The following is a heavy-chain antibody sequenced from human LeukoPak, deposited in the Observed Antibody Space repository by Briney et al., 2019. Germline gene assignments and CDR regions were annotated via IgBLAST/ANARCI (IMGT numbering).Heavy chain of an antibody. CDR1: GGSFSGYY. CDR3: ARGRGEVVVVPAAMGTRPTYYFDY. Sequence: SESLSLTCAVYGGSFSGYYWSWVRQPPGKGLEWIGEINHSGSTNYNPSLKSGVTIPVDTSKNQFSLKLSSVTAADTAVYYCARGRGEVVVVPAAMGTRPTYYFDYWGQGTLVTVSS. V-gene: IGHV4-34*01. CDR2: INHSGST. J-gene: IGHJ4*02. D-gene: IGHD2-2*01.